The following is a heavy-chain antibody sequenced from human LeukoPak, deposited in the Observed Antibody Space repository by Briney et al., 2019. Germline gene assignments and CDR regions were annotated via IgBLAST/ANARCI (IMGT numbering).Heavy chain of an antibody. CDR1: GGSISSSTSY. V-gene: IGHV4-39*07. CDR2: IYYSGRT. Sequence: PSETLSLTCTVSGGSISSSTSYWGWVRQPPGKGLEWIDIIYYSGRTYYNPSLKSRVTISVDTSKNQFSLKLSSVTAADTAVYYCARGRYCSGGSCYGGRFDPWGQGTLVTVSS. D-gene: IGHD2-15*01. J-gene: IGHJ5*02. CDR3: ARGRYCSGGSCYGGRFDP.